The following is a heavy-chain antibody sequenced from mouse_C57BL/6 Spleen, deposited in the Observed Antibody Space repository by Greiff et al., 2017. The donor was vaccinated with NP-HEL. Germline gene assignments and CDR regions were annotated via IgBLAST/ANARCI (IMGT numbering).Heavy chain of an antibody. CDR1: GYTFTSYW. J-gene: IGHJ1*03. Sequence: QVQLQQPGAELVRPGSSVKLSCKASGYTFTSYWMDWVKQRPGQGLEWIGNIYPSDSETHYNQKFKDKATLTVDKSSSTAYMQLSSLTSEDSAVYYCARRGVVVRGWYFDVWGTGTTVTVSS. D-gene: IGHD1-1*01. CDR3: ARRGVVVRGWYFDV. V-gene: IGHV1-61*01. CDR2: IYPSDSET.